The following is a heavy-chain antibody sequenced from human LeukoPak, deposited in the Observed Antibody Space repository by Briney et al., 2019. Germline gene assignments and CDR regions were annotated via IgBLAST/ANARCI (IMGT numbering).Heavy chain of an antibody. J-gene: IGHJ6*03. V-gene: IGHV3-74*01. Sequence: GGSLRLSCAASGFTFSSYWMHWVRQAPGKGLVWVSRINSDGSSTSYADSVKGRFTISRDNAKNTLYLQRNSLRAEDTAVYYCARSGRGVDSFYFYMDVWGKGTTVTVSS. CDR2: INSDGSST. D-gene: IGHD3-10*01. CDR3: ARSGRGVDSFYFYMDV. CDR1: GFTFSSYW.